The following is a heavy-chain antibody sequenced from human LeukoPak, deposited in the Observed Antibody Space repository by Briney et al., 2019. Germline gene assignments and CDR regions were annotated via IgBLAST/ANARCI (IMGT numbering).Heavy chain of an antibody. CDR3: ARDPGMIVAGDY. Sequence: GGSLRLSCAASGFTFSSYSMNWVRQAPGKGLEWVSSISSSSSYIYYADSVKGRFTISRDNAKNSLYLQMNRLGAEDTAVYYCARDPGMIVAGDYWGQGTLVTVSS. J-gene: IGHJ4*02. D-gene: IGHD3-22*01. V-gene: IGHV3-21*01. CDR2: ISSSSSYI. CDR1: GFTFSSYS.